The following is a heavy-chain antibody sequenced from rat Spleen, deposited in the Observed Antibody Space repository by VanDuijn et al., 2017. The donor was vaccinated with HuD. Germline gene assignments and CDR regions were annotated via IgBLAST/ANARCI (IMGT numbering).Heavy chain of an antibody. J-gene: IGHJ2*01. D-gene: IGHD1-4*01. V-gene: IGHV5-29*01. CDR2: ISNAGDT. CDR3: SPLPGHNLDY. CDR1: GFTFSDYG. Sequence: EVQLVESGGGLVQPGRSLKLSCAASGFTFSDYGVAWVRQAPTAGLEWVASISNAGDTYYPDSVKGRFSISRENAKSNTYLHMNGLRSEDTATYYCSPLPGHNLDYWGQGVMVTASS.